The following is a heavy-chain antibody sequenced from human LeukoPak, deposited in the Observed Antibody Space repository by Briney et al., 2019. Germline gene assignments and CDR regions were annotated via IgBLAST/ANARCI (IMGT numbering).Heavy chain of an antibody. Sequence: GGSLRLSCAASGFTFSSYGMHWVRQAPGKGLEWVAVIWYDGSNKYYADSVKGRFTISRDNSKNTLYLQMNSLRAEDTAVYYCARDRKVRDPYYYYYYYGMDVWGQGTTVTVSS. J-gene: IGHJ6*02. D-gene: IGHD3-10*01. CDR1: GFTFSSYG. CDR2: IWYDGSNK. V-gene: IGHV3-33*01. CDR3: ARDRKVRDPYYYYYYYGMDV.